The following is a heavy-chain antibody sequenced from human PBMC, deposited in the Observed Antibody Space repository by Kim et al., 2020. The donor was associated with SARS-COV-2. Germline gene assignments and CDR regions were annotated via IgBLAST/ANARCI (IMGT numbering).Heavy chain of an antibody. V-gene: IGHV1-8*01. CDR2: MNPNSGNT. Sequence: ASVKVSCKASGYTFTSYDINWVRQATGQGLEWMGWMNPNSGNTGYAQKFQGRVTMTRNTSISTAYMELSSLRSEDTAVYYCARPPHDYGDYPNWFDPWGQGTLVTVSS. CDR1: GYTFTSYD. D-gene: IGHD4-17*01. CDR3: ARPPHDYGDYPNWFDP. J-gene: IGHJ5*02.